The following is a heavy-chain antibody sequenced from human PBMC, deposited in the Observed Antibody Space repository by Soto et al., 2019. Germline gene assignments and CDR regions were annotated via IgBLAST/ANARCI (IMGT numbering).Heavy chain of an antibody. J-gene: IGHJ4*02. CDR1: GYTFTSYG. D-gene: IGHD3-16*01. CDR2: ISAYNGNT. CDR3: ATGGGFNHFDY. V-gene: IGHV1-18*01. Sequence: ASVKVSCKASGYTFTSYGITWVRQAPGQGLEWMGWISAYNGNTNYAQKFQVRVTMTTDTSTSTAYMELRSLRSDDTAFYYCATGGGFNHFDYRGQGPLVPVSS.